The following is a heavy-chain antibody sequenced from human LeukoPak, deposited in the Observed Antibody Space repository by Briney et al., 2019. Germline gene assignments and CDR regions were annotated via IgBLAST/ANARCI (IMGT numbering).Heavy chain of an antibody. CDR2: VSGSGGST. CDR3: AKSSYYDSSGYYREYYFDY. J-gene: IGHJ4*02. CDR1: GFTFSSSW. Sequence: GGSLRLSCATSGFTFSSSWMSWVRQAPGKGLEWVSSVSGSGGSTYYADSVKDRFTISRDNSKSTLFLQMNSLRAEDTAVYYCAKSSYYDSSGYYREYYFDYWGQGTLVTVSS. V-gene: IGHV3-23*01. D-gene: IGHD3-22*01.